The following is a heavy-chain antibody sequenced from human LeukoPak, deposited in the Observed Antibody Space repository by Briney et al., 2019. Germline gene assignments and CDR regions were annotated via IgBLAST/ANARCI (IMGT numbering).Heavy chain of an antibody. J-gene: IGHJ5*02. CDR2: IIPIFGTA. Sequence: ASVKVSCKASGGTFSSYAISWVRQAPGQGLEWMGGIIPIFGTANYVQKFQGRVTITADESTSTAYMELSSLRSEDTAVYYCASQNYDSSGYYDFSNWFDPWGQGTLVTVSS. CDR3: ASQNYDSSGYYDFSNWFDP. CDR1: GGTFSSYA. V-gene: IGHV1-69*13. D-gene: IGHD3-22*01.